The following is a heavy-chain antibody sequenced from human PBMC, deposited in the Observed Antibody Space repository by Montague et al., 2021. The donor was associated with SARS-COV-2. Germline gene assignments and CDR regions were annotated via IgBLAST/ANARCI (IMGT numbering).Heavy chain of an antibody. CDR2: IYYSGST. CDR3: ASHHPVGGVRP. CDR1: GGSISSYY. Sequence: SETLSLTCTVSGGSISSYYWSWIRQPPGKGLEWIGYIYYSGSTNYNPSLTGRVNISVDTSKNQFSLKPSTVTAADTAEYYCASHHPVGGVRPWGQGTLVTVSS. D-gene: IGHD2-8*02. V-gene: IGHV4-59*08. J-gene: IGHJ5*02.